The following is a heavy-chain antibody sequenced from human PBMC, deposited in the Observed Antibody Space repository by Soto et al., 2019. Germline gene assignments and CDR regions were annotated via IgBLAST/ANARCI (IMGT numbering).Heavy chain of an antibody. Sequence: GESLKISCKGSGYSLISSWISWVRQMPGKGLEWMERIDPSDSYSNYSPSFQGHVTISADKSISTAYPQWSSLKASDTAMYFCPRPRHTRSLHDAFDLWGQGTMATVSS. J-gene: IGHJ3*01. V-gene: IGHV5-10-1*01. CDR1: GYSLISSW. CDR2: IDPSDSYS. D-gene: IGHD3-16*02. CDR3: PRPRHTRSLHDAFDL.